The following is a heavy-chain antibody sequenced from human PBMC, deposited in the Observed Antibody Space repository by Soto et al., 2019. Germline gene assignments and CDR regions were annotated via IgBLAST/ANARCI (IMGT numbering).Heavy chain of an antibody. Sequence: QITLKESGPTLVKPTQTLTLTCTFSGFSLSTRGVGVGWIRQPPGQALEWLALIYWDDNKRYSPSLKSRLTITKDTTKNQVVLSMTNMEPVDTGTYYCGHREANNLLDYWGQGTLVTVSS. J-gene: IGHJ4*02. CDR1: GFSLSTRGVG. D-gene: IGHD1-1*01. V-gene: IGHV2-5*02. CDR3: GHREANNLLDY. CDR2: IYWDDNK.